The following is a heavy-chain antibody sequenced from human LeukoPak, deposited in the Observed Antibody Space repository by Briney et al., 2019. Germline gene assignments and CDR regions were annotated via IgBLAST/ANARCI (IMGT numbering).Heavy chain of an antibody. CDR2: IYYSGSN. CDR1: GGSISSYY. V-gene: IGHV4-59*01. D-gene: IGHD5-18*01. J-gene: IGHJ6*02. CDR3: ARDGYSYGYYYYYGMDV. Sequence: PSETLPLTCTVSGGSISSYYWSWIRQPPGKGLEWIGYIYYSGSNNYNPSLKSRVTISVDTSKNQFSLKLSSVTAADTAVYYCARDGYSYGYYYYYGMDVWGQGTTVTVSS.